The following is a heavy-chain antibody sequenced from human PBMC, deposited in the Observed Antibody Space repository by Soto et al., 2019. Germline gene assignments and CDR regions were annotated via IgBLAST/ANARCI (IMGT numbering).Heavy chain of an antibody. CDR1: GFTFSSYA. D-gene: IGHD3-3*01. CDR2: ISGSGGST. Sequence: EVQLLESGGGLVQPGGSLRLSCAASGFTFSSYAMSWVRQAPGKGLEGVSAISGSGGSTYYADSVKGRFTIARDNSKNTLYLQMNSLRAEDTAVYYCAKDEGGDFWSGYYAFDIWGQGTMVTVSS. V-gene: IGHV3-23*01. CDR3: AKDEGGDFWSGYYAFDI. J-gene: IGHJ3*02.